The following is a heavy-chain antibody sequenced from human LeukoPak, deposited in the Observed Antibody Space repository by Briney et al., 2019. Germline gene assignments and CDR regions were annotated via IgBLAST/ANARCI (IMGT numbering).Heavy chain of an antibody. CDR2: IYHSGST. Sequence: SETLSLTCTVSGGSISSGGYYWSWIRQHPGKGLEWIGYIYHSGSTYYNPSLKSRVTISVDTSKNQFSLKLSSVTAADTAVYYCARENSGSYYQGRLYYFDYWGQGTLVTVSS. J-gene: IGHJ4*02. V-gene: IGHV4-31*03. CDR1: GGSISSGGYY. D-gene: IGHD1-26*01. CDR3: ARENSGSYYQGRLYYFDY.